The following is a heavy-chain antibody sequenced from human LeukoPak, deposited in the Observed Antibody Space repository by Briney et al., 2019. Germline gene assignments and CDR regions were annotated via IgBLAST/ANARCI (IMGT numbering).Heavy chain of an antibody. Sequence: PSETLSLTCAVYGGSFSGYYWSLIRQPPGKGLEWIGEINHSGSTNYNPSLKSRVTISVDTSKNQFSLKLSSVTAADTAVYYCARTGYSSSWYHYYYGMDVWGKGTTVTVSS. D-gene: IGHD6-13*01. CDR2: INHSGST. J-gene: IGHJ6*04. CDR1: GGSFSGYY. V-gene: IGHV4-34*01. CDR3: ARTGYSSSWYHYYYGMDV.